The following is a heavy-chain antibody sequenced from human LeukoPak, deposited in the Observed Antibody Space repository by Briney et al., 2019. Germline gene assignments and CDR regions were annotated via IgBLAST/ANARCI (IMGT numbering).Heavy chain of an antibody. V-gene: IGHV1-2*02. J-gene: IGHJ4*02. Sequence: ASVKVSCKASGYTFTGYYMHWVRQAPGQGLEWMGWINPNSGGTNYAQKFQGRVTMTRDTSISTAYMELSRLRSDDTAAYYCATDHCSSTSCYPDYWGQGTLVTVSS. CDR1: GYTFTGYY. D-gene: IGHD2-2*01. CDR2: INPNSGGT. CDR3: ATDHCSSTSCYPDY.